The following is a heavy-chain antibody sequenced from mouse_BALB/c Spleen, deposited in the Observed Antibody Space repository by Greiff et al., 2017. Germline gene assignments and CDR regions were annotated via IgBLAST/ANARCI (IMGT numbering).Heavy chain of an antibody. CDR2: ILPGSGST. CDR3: ASKGYGNYEGFAY. V-gene: IGHV1-9*01. J-gene: IGHJ3*01. D-gene: IGHD2-1*01. Sequence: QVQLQQSGAELMKPGASVKISCKATGYTFSSYWIEWVKQRPGHGLEWIGEILPGSGSTNYNEKFKGKATFTADTSSNTAYMQLSSLTSEDSAVYYCASKGYGNYEGFAYWGQGTLVTVSA. CDR1: GYTFSSYW.